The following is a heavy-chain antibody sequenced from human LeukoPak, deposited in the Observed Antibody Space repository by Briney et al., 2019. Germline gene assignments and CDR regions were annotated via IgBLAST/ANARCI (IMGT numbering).Heavy chain of an antibody. Sequence: LRLSCAASGFTFSSYGMSWVRQAPGKGLEWIGRIYYSGSTYYKPSVKSRVTISVDTSKNQFSLRLSSVTAADTAVYYCARGRRDGYTLYYMDVWGKGTTVTISS. J-gene: IGHJ6*03. CDR1: GFTFSSYG. CDR3: ARGRRDGYTLYYMDV. V-gene: IGHV4-59*05. D-gene: IGHD5-24*01. CDR2: IYYSGST.